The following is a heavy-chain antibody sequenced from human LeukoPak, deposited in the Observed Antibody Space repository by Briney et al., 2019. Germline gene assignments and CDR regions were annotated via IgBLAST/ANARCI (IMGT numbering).Heavy chain of an antibody. CDR1: GFSFSGYV. J-gene: IGHJ4*02. Sequence: GGSLRLSCAASGFSFSGYVMHWVRQAPGKGLEWVAFIRGDGTQQYYADSVEGRFIISRDNSKNTVYLQMNSLRAEDTAVYYCAKDNGGYAFDYCGQGTLVTVSS. V-gene: IGHV3-30*02. D-gene: IGHD5-12*01. CDR2: IRGDGTQQ. CDR3: AKDNGGYAFDY.